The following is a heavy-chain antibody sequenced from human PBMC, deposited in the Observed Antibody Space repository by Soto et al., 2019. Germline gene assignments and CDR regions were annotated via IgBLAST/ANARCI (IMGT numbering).Heavy chain of an antibody. Sequence: QVQLVQSGAEVKKPGSSVKVSCKASGGTFSSYAISWVRQAPGQGLEWMGGIIPIFGTANYAQKFQGRVTITADKATSTAYMELSSLRSEDTAVYYCARDTDIVVGVAANYYYGMDVWGQGTTVTVSS. V-gene: IGHV1-69*06. J-gene: IGHJ6*02. CDR1: GGTFSSYA. CDR2: IIPIFGTA. D-gene: IGHD2-15*01. CDR3: ARDTDIVVGVAANYYYGMDV.